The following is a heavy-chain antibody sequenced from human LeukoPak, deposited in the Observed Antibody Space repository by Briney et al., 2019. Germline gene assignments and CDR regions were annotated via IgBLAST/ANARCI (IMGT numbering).Heavy chain of an antibody. V-gene: IGHV5-51*01. CDR1: GYSFTDYW. J-gene: IGHJ2*01. CDR3: AKGYWYFDL. CDR2: IYPSDSDT. Sequence: GESLKISCKGFGYSFTDYWIGWVRQMPGEGLEWMGIIYPSDSDTKYSPSFQGQVTISVDKSISTAYLQWSSLKTSDSAMYYCAKGYWYFDLWGRGTLLTVSS.